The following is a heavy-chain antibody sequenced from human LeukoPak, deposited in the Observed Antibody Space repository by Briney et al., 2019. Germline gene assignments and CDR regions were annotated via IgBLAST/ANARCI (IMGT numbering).Heavy chain of an antibody. J-gene: IGHJ5*02. D-gene: IGHD3-22*01. CDR2: INPNSGGT. CDR3: AREGNYYDSSWGFDP. V-gene: IGHV1-2*02. Sequence: ASVKVSCKASGYTFTGYYMHWVRQAPGQGLEWMGWINPNSGGTNYAQKLQGRVTMTTDTSTSTAYMELRSLRSDDTAVYYCAREGNYYDSSWGFDPWGQGTLVTVSS. CDR1: GYTFTGYY.